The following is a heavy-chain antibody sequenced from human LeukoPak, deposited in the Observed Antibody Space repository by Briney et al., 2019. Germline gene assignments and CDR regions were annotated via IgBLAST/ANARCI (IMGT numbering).Heavy chain of an antibody. CDR1: GFTFSSYW. D-gene: IGHD3-10*02. J-gene: IGHJ4*02. Sequence: GGSLRLSCAASGFTFSSYWMHWVRQAPGKGLVWVSRINSDGSTTTYADSVKGRFTISRDNARNTLYLQMISLGAEDTAVYYCARVTWNYVPFDYWGQGTLVTVSS. CDR3: ARVTWNYVPFDY. V-gene: IGHV3-74*01. CDR2: INSDGSTT.